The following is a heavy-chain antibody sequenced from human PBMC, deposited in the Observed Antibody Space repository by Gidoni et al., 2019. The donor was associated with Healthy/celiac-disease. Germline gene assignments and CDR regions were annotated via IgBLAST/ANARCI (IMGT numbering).Heavy chain of an antibody. D-gene: IGHD1-20*01. CDR3: AKQYNWNDVGSFDY. J-gene: IGHJ4*02. CDR2: ISGSGGST. V-gene: IGHV3-23*01. CDR1: GFPFSSYA. Sequence: EVQLLESGGGLVQPGGSLSLSCAASGFPFSSYAMSWVRQAPGKGLEWVSAISGSGGSTYYADSVKGRFTISRDNSKNTLYLQMNSLRAEDTAVYYCAKQYNWNDVGSFDYWGQGTLVTVSS.